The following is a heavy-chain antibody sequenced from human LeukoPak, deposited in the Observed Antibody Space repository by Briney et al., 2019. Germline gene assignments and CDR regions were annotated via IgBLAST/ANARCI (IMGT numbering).Heavy chain of an antibody. Sequence: GGSLRLSCAASGFTFSSYSMNWVRQAPGKGLEWVANIRHDGNAKNYVPSVRGRFTISRDNAKNSLYLQMNSLTVEDTAVYYCATSHDSAGNDWGQGTLVTVSS. CDR2: IRHDGNAK. J-gene: IGHJ4*02. CDR1: GFTFSSYS. V-gene: IGHV3-7*01. D-gene: IGHD2-15*01. CDR3: ATSHDSAGND.